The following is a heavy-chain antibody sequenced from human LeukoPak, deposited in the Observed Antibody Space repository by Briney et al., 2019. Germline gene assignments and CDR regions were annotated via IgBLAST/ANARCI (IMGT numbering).Heavy chain of an antibody. J-gene: IGHJ4*02. CDR1: GYIFTGYY. D-gene: IGHD3-9*01. Sequence: GASVKVSCKASGYIFTGYYMHWVRQAPGQGLEWMGWINPNSGGTNYAQKFQGRVTMTRDTSISTAYMELSRLRSDDTAVYYCARVKTGYYLRWGQGTLVTVSS. V-gene: IGHV1-2*02. CDR3: ARVKTGYYLR. CDR2: INPNSGGT.